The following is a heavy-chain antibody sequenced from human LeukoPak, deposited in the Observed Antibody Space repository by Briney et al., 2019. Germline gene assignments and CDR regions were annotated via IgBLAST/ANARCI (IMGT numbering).Heavy chain of an antibody. CDR3: ARTTGLAQILRS. CDR2: ISGSGGST. Sequence: GGSLRLSCAASGFTFSSYAMSWVRQAPGKGLEWVSAISGSGGSTYYADSVKGRFTISRDNSKNTLYLQMNSLRAEDTAVYYCARTTGLAQILRSWGQGTLVTVSS. D-gene: IGHD5-12*01. CDR1: GFTFSSYA. V-gene: IGHV3-23*01. J-gene: IGHJ4*02.